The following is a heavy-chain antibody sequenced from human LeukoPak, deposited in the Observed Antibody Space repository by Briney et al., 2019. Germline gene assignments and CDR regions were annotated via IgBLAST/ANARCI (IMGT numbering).Heavy chain of an antibody. J-gene: IGHJ5*02. V-gene: IGHV4-34*01. Sequence: SETLSLTCAVYGGSFSGYYWSWIRQPPGKGLEWIGEINHSGSTNYNPSLKSRVTISVDTSKNQFSLKLSSVTAADTAVYYCARGRKVLLWFGEAGGWFDPWGQGTLVTVSS. CDR1: GGSFSGYY. CDR3: ARGRKVLLWFGEAGGWFDP. CDR2: INHSGST. D-gene: IGHD3-10*01.